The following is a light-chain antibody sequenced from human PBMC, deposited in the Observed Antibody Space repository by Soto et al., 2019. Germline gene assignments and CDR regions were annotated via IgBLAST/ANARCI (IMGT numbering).Light chain of an antibody. CDR1: QSVRSN. Sequence: ETVMTQSPVTLSVSPGERATLSCRASQSVRSNLAWYQQKPGQAPRLLIYGASTRATGIPARFSGSGSGTEFTLTISSLQSEDFAVYYCQQYDTSPWTFGQGTKVEIK. CDR2: GAS. J-gene: IGKJ1*01. CDR3: QQYDTSPWT. V-gene: IGKV3-15*01.